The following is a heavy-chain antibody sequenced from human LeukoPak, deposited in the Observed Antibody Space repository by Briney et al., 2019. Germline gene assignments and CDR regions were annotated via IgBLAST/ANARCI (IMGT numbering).Heavy chain of an antibody. CDR1: GFTFGDYT. Sequence: GGSLRLSCTASGFTFGDYTMSWFRQAPGKGLEWVGFIRSKAYGGTIKYAASVKGRFTISRDDSKSIAFLQMNSLKTEDTAVYYCARDPYGSGNFDYWGQGTLVTVSS. D-gene: IGHD3-10*01. V-gene: IGHV3-49*03. CDR2: IRSKAYGGTI. J-gene: IGHJ4*02. CDR3: ARDPYGSGNFDY.